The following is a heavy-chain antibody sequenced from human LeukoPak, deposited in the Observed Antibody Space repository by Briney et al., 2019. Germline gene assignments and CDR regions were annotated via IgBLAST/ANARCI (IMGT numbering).Heavy chain of an antibody. CDR1: GFTFSSYA. CDR2: ISSSSSYI. CDR3: ARFGGYSYGYDY. D-gene: IGHD5-18*01. V-gene: IGHV3-21*01. Sequence: GGSLRLSCAASGFTFSSYAMHWVRQAPGKGLEWVSSISSSSSYIYYADSVKGRFTISRDNAKNSLYLQMNSLRAEDTAVYYCARFGGYSYGYDYWGQGTLVTVSS. J-gene: IGHJ4*02.